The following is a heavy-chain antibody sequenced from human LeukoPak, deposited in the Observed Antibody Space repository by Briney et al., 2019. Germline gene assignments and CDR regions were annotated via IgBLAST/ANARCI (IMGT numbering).Heavy chain of an antibody. CDR3: ARGTYDSSGYGIDY. CDR2: IYYSGST. J-gene: IGHJ4*02. D-gene: IGHD3-22*01. Sequence: PSETLSLTCAVYGGSFSGYYWSWIRQPPGKGLEWIGYIYYSGSTNYNPSLKSRVTISVDTSKNQFSLKLSSVTAADTAVYYCARGTYDSSGYGIDYWGQGTLVTVSS. V-gene: IGHV4-59*01. CDR1: GGSFSGYY.